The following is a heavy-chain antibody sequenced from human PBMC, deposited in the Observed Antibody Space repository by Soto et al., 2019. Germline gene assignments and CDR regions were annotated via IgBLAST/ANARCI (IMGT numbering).Heavy chain of an antibody. Sequence: SETLSLTCAVYGGSFSGYYWSWIRQPPGKGLEWIGEINHSGSTNYNPSLKSRVTISVDTSKNQFSLKLSSVTAADTAVYYCASAPRGNYGYPSYFDYWGQGTLVTVSS. CDR2: INHSGST. D-gene: IGHD3-10*01. CDR1: GGSFSGYY. CDR3: ASAPRGNYGYPSYFDY. J-gene: IGHJ4*02. V-gene: IGHV4-34*01.